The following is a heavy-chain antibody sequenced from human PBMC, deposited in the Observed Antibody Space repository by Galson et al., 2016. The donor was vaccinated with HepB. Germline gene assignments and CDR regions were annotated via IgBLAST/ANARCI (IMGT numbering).Heavy chain of an antibody. Sequence: SVKVSCKASGYTFTSYAMNWLRQAPGQGLEWMGWINTKTGNPTYAQGFTGRFVFSLDTSVSTAYLQSSSLKAEDTAVYYCARDPVPGGTYFQHWGQGTLVTVSS. CDR1: GYTFTSYA. J-gene: IGHJ1*01. D-gene: IGHD2-8*02. CDR2: INTKTGNP. V-gene: IGHV7-4-1*02. CDR3: ARDPVPGGTYFQH.